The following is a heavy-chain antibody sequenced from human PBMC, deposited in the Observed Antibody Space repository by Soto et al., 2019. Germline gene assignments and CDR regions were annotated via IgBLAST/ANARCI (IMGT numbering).Heavy chain of an antibody. CDR2: IIPILGIA. V-gene: IGHV1-69*02. CDR3: ARVVEYSSSDFDY. Sequence: SVKGSCKASGGTFSSYTISWVRQAPGQGLEWMGRIIPILGIANYAQNFQGRVIMTRDPSTSTAYMELNSLRSDDTAVYYCARVVEYSSSDFDYWGQGTLVTVSS. J-gene: IGHJ4*01. CDR1: GGTFSSYT. D-gene: IGHD6-6*01.